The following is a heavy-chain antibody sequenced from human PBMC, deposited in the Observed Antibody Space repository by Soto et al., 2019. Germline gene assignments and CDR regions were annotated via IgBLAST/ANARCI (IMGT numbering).Heavy chain of an antibody. Sequence: QIQLVQSGGEVKKPGASVKVSCKSSGYTFISHSITWVRQAPGQGLEWMGRISAYNGNTNYAQKFQGRVTMTTDTSTSTAYMELRSLRSDDTAVYYCARGAFCGGAPGCRDMDVW. CDR2: ISAYNGNT. CDR1: GYTFISHS. D-gene: IGHD2-21*01. CDR3: ARGAFCGGAPGCRDMDV. V-gene: IGHV1-18*01. J-gene: IGHJ6*01.